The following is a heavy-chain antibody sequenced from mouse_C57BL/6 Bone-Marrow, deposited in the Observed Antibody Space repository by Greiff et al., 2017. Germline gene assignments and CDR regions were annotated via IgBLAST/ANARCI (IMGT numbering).Heavy chain of an antibody. V-gene: IGHV1-9*01. CDR2: ILPGSGST. CDR1: GYTFTGYW. J-gene: IGHJ4*01. CDR3: ARCYDYDEGPSHYYAMDY. Sequence: VQLQQSGAELMKPGASVKLSCKATGYTFTGYWIEWVKQRPGHGLEWIGEILPGSGSTNYNEKFKGKATFTADTSSNTAYRHLSSLTTEDSAIYYCARCYDYDEGPSHYYAMDYWGQGTSVTVSS. D-gene: IGHD2-4*01.